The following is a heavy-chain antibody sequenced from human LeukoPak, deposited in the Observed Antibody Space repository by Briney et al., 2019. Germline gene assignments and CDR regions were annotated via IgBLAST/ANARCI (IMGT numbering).Heavy chain of an antibody. CDR3: ARDSYYDSSGYYHTAYYFDY. CDR2: TSAYNGNT. Sequence: GASVKVSCKASGYTFTSYGISWVRQAPGQGLEWMGWTSAYNGNTNYAQKLQGRVTMTTDTSTSTAYMELRSLRSDDTAVYYCARDSYYDSSGYYHTAYYFDYWGQGTLVTVSS. D-gene: IGHD3-22*01. J-gene: IGHJ4*02. V-gene: IGHV1-18*01. CDR1: GYTFTSYG.